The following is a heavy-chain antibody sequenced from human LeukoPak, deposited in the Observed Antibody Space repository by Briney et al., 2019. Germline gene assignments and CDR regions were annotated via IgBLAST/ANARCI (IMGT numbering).Heavy chain of an antibody. CDR1: GYTFTNYG. CDR2: ISAYNGST. D-gene: IGHD3-10*01. V-gene: IGHV1-18*01. CDR3: ARDLPLLWFGELLGDY. J-gene: IGHJ4*02. Sequence: ASVKVSCKASGYTFTNYGISWVRQAPGQGLEWMGWISAYNGSTNYPQKLQGRVTMTTDTSTSTAYMELRSLRSDDTAVYYCARDLPLLWFGELLGDYWGQGTVVTVSS.